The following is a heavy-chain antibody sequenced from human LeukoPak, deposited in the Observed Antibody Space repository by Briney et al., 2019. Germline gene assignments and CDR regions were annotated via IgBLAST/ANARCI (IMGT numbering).Heavy chain of an antibody. D-gene: IGHD2-15*01. CDR2: ISAYNGNT. Sequence: GASVKVSCKASGYTFTSYGISWVRQAPGQGLEWMGWISAYNGNTNYAQKLQGRVTMTTDTSTSTAYMELRSLRSDDTAVYYCAKAAYGYCSGGSCYGWFDPWGQGTLVTVSS. J-gene: IGHJ5*02. CDR3: AKAAYGYCSGGSCYGWFDP. V-gene: IGHV1-18*01. CDR1: GYTFTSYG.